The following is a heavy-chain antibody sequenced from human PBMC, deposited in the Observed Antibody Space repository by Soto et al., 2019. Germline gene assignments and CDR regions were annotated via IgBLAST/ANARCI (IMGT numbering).Heavy chain of an antibody. D-gene: IGHD3-16*02. CDR2: ISGSGGST. CDR3: AKDVHSPMITFGGVIVPQADAFDI. J-gene: IGHJ3*02. Sequence: EVQLLESGGGLVQPGGSLRLSCAASGFTFSSYAMSWVRQAPGKGLEWVSAISGSGGSTYYADSVKGRFTISRDNSKNTLYLQMNSLRAEDTAVYYCAKDVHSPMITFGGVIVPQADAFDIWGQGTMVTVSS. V-gene: IGHV3-23*01. CDR1: GFTFSSYA.